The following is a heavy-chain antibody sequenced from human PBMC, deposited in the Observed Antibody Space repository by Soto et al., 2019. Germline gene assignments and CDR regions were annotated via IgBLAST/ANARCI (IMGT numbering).Heavy chain of an antibody. V-gene: IGHV1-8*01. CDR2: MNPNSGNT. CDR1: GYTFISYD. J-gene: IGHJ3*02. CDR3: ASGQEYLGAFDI. Sequence: QVQLVQSGAEVKKPGASVKVSCKASGYTFISYDINWVRQATGQGLEWMGWMNPNSGNTGYAQKFQGRVTMTRNTSIRTAYMELSSLRSEDTAVYYCASGQEYLGAFDIWGQGTMVTVSS.